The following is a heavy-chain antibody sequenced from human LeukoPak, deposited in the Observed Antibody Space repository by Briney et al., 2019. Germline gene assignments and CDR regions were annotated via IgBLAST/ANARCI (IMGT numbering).Heavy chain of an antibody. CDR3: TRVGYIDEGVDY. J-gene: IGHJ4*02. Sequence: GGSLRLSCVASGFPFSSYWMTWVRQAPGKGLEWVANIKQDGSKKSYVDSVKGRFTISRDNAKSSLYLQMNSLRAEDTAIYYCTRVGYIDEGVDYWGQGTLVTVSP. CDR2: IKQDGSKK. CDR1: GFPFSSYW. D-gene: IGHD5-24*01. V-gene: IGHV3-7*04.